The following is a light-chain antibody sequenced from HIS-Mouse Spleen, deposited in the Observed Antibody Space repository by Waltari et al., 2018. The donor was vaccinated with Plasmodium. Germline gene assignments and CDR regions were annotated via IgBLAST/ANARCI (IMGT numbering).Light chain of an antibody. CDR2: EGS. V-gene: IGLV2-23*01. J-gene: IGLJ1*01. CDR3: CSYAGSSTYV. Sequence: QSALTQPASVSGSPGQSITISCTGTSSDVGSYNLVSWYQQHPGKAPKLMMYEGSKRPLGVSNRCAGSKSGNTASLTISGLQAEDEADYYCCSYAGSSTYVFGTGTKVTVL. CDR1: SSDVGSYNL.